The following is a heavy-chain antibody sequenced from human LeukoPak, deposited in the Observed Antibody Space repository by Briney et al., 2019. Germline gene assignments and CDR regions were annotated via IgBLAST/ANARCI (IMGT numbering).Heavy chain of an antibody. V-gene: IGHV4-39*07. J-gene: IGHJ4*02. CDR2: IYYSGST. D-gene: IGHD1-14*01. Sequence: SETLSLTCTVSGGSISSSSYYWGWIRQPPGKGLEWIGSIYYSGSTYYNPSLKSRVTISVDTSKNQFSLKLSSVTAADTAVYYCARDNPEYYFDYWGQGTLVTVSS. CDR1: GGSISSSSYY. CDR3: ARDNPEYYFDY.